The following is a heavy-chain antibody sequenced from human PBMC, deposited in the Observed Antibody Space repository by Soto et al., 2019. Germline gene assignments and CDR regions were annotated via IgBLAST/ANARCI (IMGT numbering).Heavy chain of an antibody. CDR2: VSSYSGNT. CDR3: ATVYYETSDYVVGSPIFDY. Sequence: SETLSLTCTVSGGSINRCDFYWIWLPPPPGQGLEGIGYVSSYSGNTYYNPSRKSRLTIALCTQMNQFYLKLSSVTAADTAVYDGATVYYETSDYVVGSPIFDYWGQGTLVTVSS. D-gene: IGHD3-22*01. CDR1: GGSINRCDFY. V-gene: IGHV4-30-4*08. J-gene: IGHJ4*02.